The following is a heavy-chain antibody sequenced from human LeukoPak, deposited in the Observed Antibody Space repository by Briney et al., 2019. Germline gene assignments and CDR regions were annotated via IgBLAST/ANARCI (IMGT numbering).Heavy chain of an antibody. CDR1: GGSISSYY. D-gene: IGHD3-22*01. J-gene: IGHJ4*02. CDR2: IYYSGST. CDR3: ARDLGDSSGYYLAFDY. Sequence: SETLSLTCTVSGGSISSYYWSWIRQPPGKGLEWIGYIYYSGSTNYNPSLTSRVTISVAPSKNQFSLKLSSVTAADTAVYYCARDLGDSSGYYLAFDYWGQGTLVTVSS. V-gene: IGHV4-59*01.